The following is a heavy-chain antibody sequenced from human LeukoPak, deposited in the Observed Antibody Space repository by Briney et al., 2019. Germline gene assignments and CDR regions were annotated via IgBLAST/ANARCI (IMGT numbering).Heavy chain of an antibody. D-gene: IGHD2-21*02. CDR1: GGSISSGDYY. CDR3: ARGPGNSLPSCGGDCYSFDY. CDR2: IYYSGST. Sequence: PSETLSLTCTVSGGSISSGDYYWSWIRQPPGKGLEWIGYIYYSGSTYYNPSLKSRVTISIDTSMNQLSLKLSSVTAADTAVYYCARGPGNSLPSCGGDCYSFDYWGQGTLVTVSS. V-gene: IGHV4-30-4*02. J-gene: IGHJ4*02.